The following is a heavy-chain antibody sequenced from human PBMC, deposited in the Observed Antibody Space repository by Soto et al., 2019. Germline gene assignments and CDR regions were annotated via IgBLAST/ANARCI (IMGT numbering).Heavy chain of an antibody. CDR3: ARGGSYFPSWFDP. V-gene: IGHV4-59*08. CDR2: IYYSGST. J-gene: IGHJ5*02. Sequence: PSETLSLTCTVSGASISSYYWSWIRQPPGKGLEWIGYIYYSGSTNYNPSLKSRVTISVDTSKNQFSLKLSSVTAADTAVFYCARGGSYFPSWFDPWGQGTLVTVSS. CDR1: GASISSYY. D-gene: IGHD1-26*01.